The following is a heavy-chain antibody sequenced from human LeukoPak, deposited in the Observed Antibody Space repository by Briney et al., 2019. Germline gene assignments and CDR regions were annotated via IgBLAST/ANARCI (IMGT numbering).Heavy chain of an antibody. CDR1: GFTFSTYA. V-gene: IGHV3-23*01. D-gene: IGHD1-26*01. CDR3: AKDLGRYRNNFFDY. CDR2: ISGSGGGT. J-gene: IGHJ4*02. Sequence: GGSLRLSCSASGFTFSTYAMHWVRQAPGKGLEWVSTISGSGGGTYYADSVKGRFTISRDDSKNTLYLQMNSLRADDTAVYYCAKDLGRYRNNFFDYWGQGNLVTVSS.